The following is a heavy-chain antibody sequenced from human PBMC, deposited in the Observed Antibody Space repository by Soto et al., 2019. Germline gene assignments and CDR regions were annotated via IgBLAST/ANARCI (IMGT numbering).Heavy chain of an antibody. D-gene: IGHD3-10*01. CDR3: ARHRYYGSGSQYYYYGMDV. Sequence: PGESLKISCKGSGYSFTSYWIGWVRQMPGKGLEWMGIIYPGDSDTRYSPSFQGQVTISADKSISTAYLQWSSLKASDTAMYYCARHRYYGSGSQYYYYGMDVWGQGTTVTVSS. CDR2: IYPGDSDT. J-gene: IGHJ6*02. V-gene: IGHV5-51*01. CDR1: GYSFTSYW.